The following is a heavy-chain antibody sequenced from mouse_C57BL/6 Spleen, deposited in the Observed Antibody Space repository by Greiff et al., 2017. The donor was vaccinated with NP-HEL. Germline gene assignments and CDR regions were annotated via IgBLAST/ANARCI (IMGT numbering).Heavy chain of an antibody. CDR2: INPNNGGT. Sequence: EVQLQQSGPELVKPGASVKIPCKASGYTFTDYNMDWVKQSHGKSLEWIGDINPNNGGTIYNQKFKGKATLTVDKSSSTAYMELRSLTSEDTAVYYCAKVRALTGKGPYYAMDYWGQGTSVTVSS. J-gene: IGHJ4*01. D-gene: IGHD3-3*01. CDR3: AKVRALTGKGPYYAMDY. V-gene: IGHV1-18*01. CDR1: GYTFTDYN.